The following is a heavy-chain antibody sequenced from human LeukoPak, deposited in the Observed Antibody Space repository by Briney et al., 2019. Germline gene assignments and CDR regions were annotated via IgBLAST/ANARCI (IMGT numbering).Heavy chain of an antibody. CDR1: GYSISSGYY. CDR2: IYHSGST. D-gene: IGHD1-26*01. CDR3: ARDYKVLNGFVPREVGATGGWFDP. Sequence: SETLSLTCTVSGYSISSGYYWGWTRQPPGKGLEWIGSIYHSGSTYYNPSLKSRVTISVDTSKNQFSLELSSVTAADTAVYYCARDYKVLNGFVPREVGATGGWFDPWGQGTLVTVSS. J-gene: IGHJ5*02. V-gene: IGHV4-38-2*02.